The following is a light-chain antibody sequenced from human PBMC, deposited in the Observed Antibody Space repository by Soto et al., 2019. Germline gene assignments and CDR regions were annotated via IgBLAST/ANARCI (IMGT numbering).Light chain of an antibody. CDR2: FAS. J-gene: IGKJ4*01. CDR1: PSVSNN. V-gene: IGKV3-15*01. CDR3: QQYNKWPLT. Sequence: EIVMTQSPATLSGSPGEKATLSCRASPSVSNNLAWYQQKPGQAPRLLIYFASTRATGIPARFSGSGSGTEFTLTISSLQSEDFAVYYCQQYNKWPLTFGGGTKVETK.